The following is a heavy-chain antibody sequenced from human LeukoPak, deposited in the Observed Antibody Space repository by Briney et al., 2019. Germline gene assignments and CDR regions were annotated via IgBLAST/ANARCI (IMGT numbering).Heavy chain of an antibody. CDR2: INPNTGAT. Sequence: ASVKVSCKASGYNFKGYNMHWARQAPGQGLEWMEWINPNTGATKYAQKFQGRVTMTRDTSINTAYMELSRLKFDDTAMYYCARDLDYWGQGTLVTVPS. CDR3: ARDLDY. CDR1: GYNFKGYN. V-gene: IGHV1-2*02. J-gene: IGHJ4*02.